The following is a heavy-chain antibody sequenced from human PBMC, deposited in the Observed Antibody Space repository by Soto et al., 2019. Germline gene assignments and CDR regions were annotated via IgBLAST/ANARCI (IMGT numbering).Heavy chain of an antibody. V-gene: IGHV4-30-4*01. CDR2: IYDSGSS. CDR1: GASISSGDYF. J-gene: IGHJ4*02. CDR3: AREKGYISGPKHFDY. Sequence: SETLSLTCTVSGASISSGDYFWSWIRQSPGKGLEWIGYIYDSGSSYYNPSLKSRVTMSVDTSKNQFSLKLRSVTAADTAVYYCAREKGYISGPKHFDYWGQGTRVTVSS. D-gene: IGHD5-12*01.